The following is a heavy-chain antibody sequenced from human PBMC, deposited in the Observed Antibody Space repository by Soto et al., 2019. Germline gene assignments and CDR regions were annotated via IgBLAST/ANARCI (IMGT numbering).Heavy chain of an antibody. CDR1: GFTFSSYW. D-gene: IGHD4-17*01. V-gene: IGHV3-74*01. CDR2: INSDGSST. CDR3: AREAYGDYGGGWFDP. J-gene: IGHJ5*02. Sequence: EVQLVESGGGLVQPGGSLRLSCAASGFTFSSYWMHWVRQAPGKGLVWVSRINSDGSSTSYADSVKGRFTISRDNDKNTQYLQMNSLRAEDTAVYYCAREAYGDYGGGWFDPWGQGTLVTVSS.